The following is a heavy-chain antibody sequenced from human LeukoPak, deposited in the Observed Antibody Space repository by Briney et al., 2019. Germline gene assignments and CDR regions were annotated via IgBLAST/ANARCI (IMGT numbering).Heavy chain of an antibody. V-gene: IGHV5-51*01. CDR2: IYPGDSDT. D-gene: IGHD1-26*01. Sequence: GESLKISCKGSGYRFAEYWISWVRQMPGKGLEWMGIIYPGDSDTRYSPSFQGQVTISADKSISTAYLQWSSLKASDTAMYYCARYRGNYYYYYGMDVWGQGTTVTVSS. CDR3: ARYRGNYYYYYGMDV. J-gene: IGHJ6*02. CDR1: GYRFAEYW.